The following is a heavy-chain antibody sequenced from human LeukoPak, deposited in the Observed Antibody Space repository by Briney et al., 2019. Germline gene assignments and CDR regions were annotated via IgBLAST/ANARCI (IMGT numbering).Heavy chain of an antibody. CDR2: IHSGGST. J-gene: IGHJ5*02. CDR3: ASGLTYCGGDCSPA. Sequence: GGSLRLSCAASGFSVSSNYMSWVRQAPGKGLEWVSVIHSGGSTYYADSVKGRFTISRDNSKNTLYLQMNSLRAEDTAVYYCASGLTYCGGDCSPAWGQGTLVTASS. V-gene: IGHV3-53*01. D-gene: IGHD2-21*02. CDR1: GFSVSSNY.